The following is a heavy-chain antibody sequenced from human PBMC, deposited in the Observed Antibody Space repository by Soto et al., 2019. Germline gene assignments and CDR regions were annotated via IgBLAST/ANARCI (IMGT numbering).Heavy chain of an antibody. D-gene: IGHD3-9*01. Sequence: PSETLSLTCTVSGGSISSYYWSWIRQPPGKGLEWIGYIYYSGSTNYNPSLKSRVTISVDTSKNQFSLKLSSVTAADTAVYYCARVPAYYDILTGYSPNWFDPWGQGTLVTVSS. V-gene: IGHV4-59*01. J-gene: IGHJ5*02. CDR2: IYYSGST. CDR1: GGSISSYY. CDR3: ARVPAYYDILTGYSPNWFDP.